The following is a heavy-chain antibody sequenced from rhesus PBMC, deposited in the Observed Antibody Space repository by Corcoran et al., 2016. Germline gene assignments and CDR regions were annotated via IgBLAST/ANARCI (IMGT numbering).Heavy chain of an antibody. D-gene: IGHD6-25*01. J-gene: IGHJ4*01. Sequence: QVQLQESGPGLVNPSETLSLTCAVSGGSISDYYYLNWIRQPPGKGLEWIGKIYGNSASTYYKPSLKSRVTISKDTSKNQFFLKLSSVTAADTAVYYCARDQGYSGIPYYFDYWGQGVLVTVS. CDR3: ARDQGYSGIPYYFDY. CDR2: IYGNSAST. V-gene: IGHV4S9*01. CDR1: GGSISDYYY.